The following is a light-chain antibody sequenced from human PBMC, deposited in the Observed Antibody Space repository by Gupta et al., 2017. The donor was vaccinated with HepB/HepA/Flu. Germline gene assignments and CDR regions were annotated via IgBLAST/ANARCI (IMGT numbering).Light chain of an antibody. V-gene: IGLV2-14*01. Sequence: QSALTQPASVSGSPGQSITISCTGTSSEVGGYNYVSWYHQHPGKATKLLMYDVSNRPSGVSNRFSCSNSGNTASLTISGLQAEDEADYYCSSSTSSSTLHVVFGGGTKRTVL. CDR2: DVS. CDR3: SSSTSSSTLHVV. J-gene: IGLJ2*01. CDR1: SSEVGGYNY.